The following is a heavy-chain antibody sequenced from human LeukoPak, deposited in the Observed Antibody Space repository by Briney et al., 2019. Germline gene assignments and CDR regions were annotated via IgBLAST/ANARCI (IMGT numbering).Heavy chain of an antibody. CDR2: IYYSGST. J-gene: IGHJ5*02. CDR3: AAYYYGSGSSPGFFDP. Sequence: SETLSLTCTVSGGSISSSSYYWGWIRQPPGKGLEWIGSIYYSGSTYYNPSLKSRVTIFVDTSKNQFSLQLSSVTAADTAVYYCAAYYYGSGSSPGFFDPWGQGTLVTVSS. CDR1: GGSISSSSYY. V-gene: IGHV4-39*01. D-gene: IGHD3-10*01.